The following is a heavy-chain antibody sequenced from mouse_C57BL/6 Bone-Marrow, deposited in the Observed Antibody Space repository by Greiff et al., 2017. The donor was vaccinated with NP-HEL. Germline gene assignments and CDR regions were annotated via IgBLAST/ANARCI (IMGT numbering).Heavy chain of an antibody. V-gene: IGHV1-82*01. Sequence: VQLQQSGPELVKPGASVKISCKASGYAFSSSWMNWVKQRPGKGLEWIGRIYPGDGDTNYNGKFKGKATLTADKSSSTAYMQLSILTSEDSAVYFCAPLPHYYAMDYWGQGTSVTVSS. J-gene: IGHJ4*01. D-gene: IGHD5-1*01. CDR2: IYPGDGDT. CDR3: APLPHYYAMDY. CDR1: GYAFSSSW.